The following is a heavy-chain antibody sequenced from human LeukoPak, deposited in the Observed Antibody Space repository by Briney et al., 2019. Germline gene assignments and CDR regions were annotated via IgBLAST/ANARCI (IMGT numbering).Heavy chain of an antibody. J-gene: IGHJ6*02. CDR1: GYTLTVLS. Sequence: ASVKVSCKVSGYTLTVLSMHWVRQAPGKGLEWMGGFDPEDGETIYAQKFQGRVTMTEDTSTDTAYMELSSLRSEDTAVYYCATASQGGVGYYYYGMDVWGQGTTVTVSS. CDR2: FDPEDGET. V-gene: IGHV1-24*01. CDR3: ATASQGGVGYYYYGMDV.